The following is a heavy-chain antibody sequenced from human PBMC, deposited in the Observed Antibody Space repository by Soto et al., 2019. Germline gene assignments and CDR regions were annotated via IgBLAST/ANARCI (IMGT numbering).Heavy chain of an antibody. D-gene: IGHD3-9*01. J-gene: IGHJ4*02. Sequence: PSETLSLTCTVSGGSISSTSYYWGWVRQPPGKGLEWIGGIFYSGSTYYNPSLKSRVTISVDTSKNQFSLKLSSVTAADTAVYYCARMGLDDTLTGYYFDHWGKGSLVTVSS. CDR3: ARMGLDDTLTGYYFDH. CDR2: IFYSGST. V-gene: IGHV4-39*01. CDR1: GGSISSTSYY.